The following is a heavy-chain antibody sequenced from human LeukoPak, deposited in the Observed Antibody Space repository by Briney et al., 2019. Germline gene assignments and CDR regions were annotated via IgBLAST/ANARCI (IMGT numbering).Heavy chain of an antibody. D-gene: IGHD3-10*01. Sequence: PGGSLRLSCVASGFTFSTYAMNWVRPAPGRGLEWVSGVSGTGTVTFYAGSVKGRFTISRDNSKNTLYLQMNSLRAEDTAEYYCAKAPYGFPYYFDYWGQGILVTVSS. CDR2: VSGTGTVT. J-gene: IGHJ4*02. CDR1: GFTFSTYA. V-gene: IGHV3-23*01. CDR3: AKAPYGFPYYFDY.